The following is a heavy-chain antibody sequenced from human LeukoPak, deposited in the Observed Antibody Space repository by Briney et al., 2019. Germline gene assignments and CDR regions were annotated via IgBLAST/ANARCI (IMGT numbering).Heavy chain of an antibody. CDR3: ARARIDY. J-gene: IGHJ4*02. D-gene: IGHD1-14*01. Sequence: PGGSLRLSCVASGFTFMSYWMTWGRQAPGKGLEWVANIKDDGSEKYSVDSVKGRFTISSDNAKNLLYLQMSSLRAEDTAVYYCARARIDYWGQGTVVTVSS. V-gene: IGHV3-7*04. CDR1: GFTFMSYW. CDR2: IKDDGSEK.